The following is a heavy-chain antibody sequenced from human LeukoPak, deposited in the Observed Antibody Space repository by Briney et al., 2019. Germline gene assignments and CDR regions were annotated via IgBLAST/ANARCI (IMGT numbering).Heavy chain of an antibody. V-gene: IGHV3-9*01. CDR1: GFTFDDYA. D-gene: IGHD6-13*01. J-gene: IGHJ4*02. CDR2: ISWNSGSI. CDR3: ARDMAAAGKSGFDF. Sequence: PGGSLRLSCAASGFTFDDYAMHWVRQAPGKGLEWVSGISWNSGSIDYADSVKGRFTISRDNAKNSLYLQMNSLRAEDTALYYCARDMAAAGKSGFDFWGQGTLVTVSS.